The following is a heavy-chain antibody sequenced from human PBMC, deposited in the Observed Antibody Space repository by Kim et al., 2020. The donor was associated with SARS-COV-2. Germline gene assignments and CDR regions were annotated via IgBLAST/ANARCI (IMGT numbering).Heavy chain of an antibody. J-gene: IGHJ4*02. CDR2: ST. Sequence: STAYADSVKGRFTISKGTAKNTVYLQMSSLRADDTAVYYCARDSGRIVDYWGQVTLVTVSS. D-gene: IGHD3-10*01. CDR3: ARDSGRIVDY. V-gene: IGHV3-74*01.